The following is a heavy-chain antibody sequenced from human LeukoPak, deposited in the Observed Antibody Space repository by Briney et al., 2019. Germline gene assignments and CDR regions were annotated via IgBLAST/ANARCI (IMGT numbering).Heavy chain of an antibody. V-gene: IGHV1-18*01. Sequence: ASVKVSCKASGYTFTSYGISWVRQAPGQGLEWMGWISAYNGNTNYAQKLQGGVTMTTDTSTSTAYMELRSLRSDDTAVYYCARVFRIAVAGSLGDYWGQGTLVTVSS. J-gene: IGHJ4*02. CDR3: ARVFRIAVAGSLGDY. CDR2: ISAYNGNT. D-gene: IGHD6-19*01. CDR1: GYTFTSYG.